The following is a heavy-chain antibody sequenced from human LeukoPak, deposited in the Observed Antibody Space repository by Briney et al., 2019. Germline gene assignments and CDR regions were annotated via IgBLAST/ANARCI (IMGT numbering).Heavy chain of an antibody. CDR1: GFTFSNYW. V-gene: IGHV3-7*01. Sequence: GGSLRLSCAASGFTFSNYWMTWVRQAPGKGLEWVAHINQDGSREYYMDSVKARFTISRDNAKNSLSLQMNSLRAEDTAVYYCVRDGGVSGYDLLDYWGQGTLVTVSS. D-gene: IGHD5-12*01. CDR3: VRDGGVSGYDLLDY. CDR2: INQDGSRE. J-gene: IGHJ4*02.